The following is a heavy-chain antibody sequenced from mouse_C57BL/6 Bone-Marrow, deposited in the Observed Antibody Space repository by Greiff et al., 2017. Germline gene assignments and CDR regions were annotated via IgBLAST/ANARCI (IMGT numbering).Heavy chain of an antibody. J-gene: IGHJ1*03. Sequence: EVQLVESGGGLVQSGRSLRLSCATSGFTFSDFYMEWVRQAPGKGLEWIAASRNKANDYTTEYSASVKGRFIVSRDTSQSILYLQMNALRAEDTAIYYCARDHDGRGYFDVWGTGTTVTVSS. CDR3: ARDHDGRGYFDV. D-gene: IGHD2-3*01. V-gene: IGHV7-1*01. CDR2: SRNKANDYTT. CDR1: GFTFSDFY.